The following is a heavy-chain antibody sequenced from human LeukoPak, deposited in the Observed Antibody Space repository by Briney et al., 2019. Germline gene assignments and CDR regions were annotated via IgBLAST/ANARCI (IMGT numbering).Heavy chain of an antibody. Sequence: GRSLRLSCAASGFTFSSYAMHWVRQAPGKGLEWVAVISYDGSNKYYADSVKGRFTISRDNSKNTLYLQMNSLRAEDTAVYCCARDRYDSSGYYLDYWGQGTLVTVSS. CDR3: ARDRYDSSGYYLDY. CDR1: GFTFSSYA. D-gene: IGHD3-22*01. J-gene: IGHJ4*02. CDR2: ISYDGSNK. V-gene: IGHV3-30-3*01.